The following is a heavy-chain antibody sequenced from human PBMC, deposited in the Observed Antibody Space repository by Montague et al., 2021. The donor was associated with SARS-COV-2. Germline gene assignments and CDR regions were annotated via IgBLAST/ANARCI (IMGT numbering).Heavy chain of an antibody. CDR2: IYYSGSK. J-gene: IGHJ6*02. V-gene: IGHV4-39*07. D-gene: IGHD2-2*02. Sequence: SETLSLTCTVAGGSISSSSYYWGWIRKAPGKGLEWIGSIYYSGSKYYTPSLQSRVTISVDTSKNQFFLKLSSVTAADTAVYYCARDPSRQPLLYPIGDYYYGMDVWGQGTTVTVSS. CDR1: GGSISSSSYY. CDR3: ARDPSRQPLLYPIGDYYYGMDV.